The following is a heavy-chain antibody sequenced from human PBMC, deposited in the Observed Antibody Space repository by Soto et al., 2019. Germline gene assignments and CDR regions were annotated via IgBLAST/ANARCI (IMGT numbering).Heavy chain of an antibody. J-gene: IGHJ4*02. CDR3: TRDDGGESSD. V-gene: IGHV3-23*01. CDR2: IKGYGDTT. CDR1: GFTFSTND. Sequence: EVQLLESGGGLVQPGGSLRLSCVTSGFTFSTNDMSWVRQAPGKGLEWISGIKGYGDTTYYADSVKGRFTISRDNSKNTLYLQMNSLRAEDTAIYYCTRDDGGESSDWGQGTLVTVSS. D-gene: IGHD3-16*01.